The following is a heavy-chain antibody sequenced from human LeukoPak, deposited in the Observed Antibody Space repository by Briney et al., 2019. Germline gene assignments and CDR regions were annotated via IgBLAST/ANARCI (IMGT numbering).Heavy chain of an antibody. D-gene: IGHD3-22*01. Sequence: SETLSLTCTVSGGSISSYYWSWIRQPPGKGLEWIGYIYYSGSTNYNPSLKSRVTMSVDTSKNQFSLKLSSVTAADTAVYYCARVGSSGYYLDYWGQGTLVTVSS. CDR2: IYYSGST. J-gene: IGHJ4*02. CDR1: GGSISSYY. V-gene: IGHV4-59*12. CDR3: ARVGSSGYYLDY.